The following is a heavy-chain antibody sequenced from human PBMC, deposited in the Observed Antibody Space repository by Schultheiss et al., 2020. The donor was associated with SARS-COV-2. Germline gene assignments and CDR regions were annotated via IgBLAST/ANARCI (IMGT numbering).Heavy chain of an antibody. CDR3: ARVVGSYGYLYYFDY. V-gene: IGHV1-18*01. CDR2: ISAYNGNT. Sequence: ASVKVSCKASGYTFTSYGISWVRQAPGQGLEWMGWISAYNGNTNYAQKLQGRVTMTTDTSTSTAYMELRSLRSDDTAVYYCARVVGSYGYLYYFDYWGQGTLVTVSS. D-gene: IGHD1-26*01. CDR1: GYTFTSYG. J-gene: IGHJ4*02.